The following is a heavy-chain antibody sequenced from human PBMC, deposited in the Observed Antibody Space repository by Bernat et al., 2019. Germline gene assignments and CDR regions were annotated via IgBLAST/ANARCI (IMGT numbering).Heavy chain of an antibody. D-gene: IGHD6-19*01. J-gene: IGHJ3*02. Sequence: EVQLVESGGGLVQPGGSLRVSCAASGFSFSSYWMHWVRQAPGEGLVWVSCINGDGVRTRDADSVKGRFTISRDNAKNTLYLQMSSLRDEDTAVYYCARGSASAWTDDSFDIWGQGTVVTVSS. CDR3: ARGSASAWTDDSFDI. CDR1: GFSFSSYW. CDR2: INGDGVRT. V-gene: IGHV3-74*01.